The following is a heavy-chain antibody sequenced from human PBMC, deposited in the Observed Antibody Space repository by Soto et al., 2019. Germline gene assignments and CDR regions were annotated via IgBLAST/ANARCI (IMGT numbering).Heavy chain of an antibody. Sequence: GGSLRLSCAASRFTFSTYWMTWVRQTPGKGLEWVANIHQDGSEKYYMDSVKGRFTISRDNAKNSLYLQMTSLRAEDTAVYYCAGGNALDVWGQGTTVTVSS. J-gene: IGHJ6*02. V-gene: IGHV3-7*01. CDR1: RFTFSTYW. CDR2: IHQDGSEK. CDR3: AGGNALDV.